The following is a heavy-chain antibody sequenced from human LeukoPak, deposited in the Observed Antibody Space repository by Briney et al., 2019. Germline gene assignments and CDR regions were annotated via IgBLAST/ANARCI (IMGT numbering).Heavy chain of an antibody. D-gene: IGHD2-15*01. J-gene: IGHJ5*02. CDR1: GFTFSNYA. CDR2: ISNSGGGT. CDR3: ATDPNRMPGS. V-gene: IGHV3-23*01. Sequence: PGGSLRLSCAASGFTFSNYAMTWVRLAPGKGLEWVSGISNSGGGTYYADSVKGRFTISRDNSKNTMYLQMNSLRAEDTAIYYCATDPNRMPGSWGQGTLVTVSS.